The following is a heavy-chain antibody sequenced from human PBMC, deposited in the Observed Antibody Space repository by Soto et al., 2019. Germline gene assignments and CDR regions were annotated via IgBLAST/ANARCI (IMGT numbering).Heavy chain of an antibody. D-gene: IGHD3-3*01. Sequence: QVQLVQSGAEVKKPGSSVKVSCKASGGTFSSYAISWVRQAPGQGLEWMGGLIPIFGTANYAQRFQGRVTVTADESTSTAYMELSSRRSEDTAVYYCARGRIRFLEWVVDPQGGAFDIWGQGTMVTVSS. V-gene: IGHV1-69*01. J-gene: IGHJ3*02. CDR2: LIPIFGTA. CDR3: ARGRIRFLEWVVDPQGGAFDI. CDR1: GGTFSSYA.